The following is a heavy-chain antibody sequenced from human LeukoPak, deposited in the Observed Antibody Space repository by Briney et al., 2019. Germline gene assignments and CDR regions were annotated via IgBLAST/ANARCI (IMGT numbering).Heavy chain of an antibody. Sequence: SVKVSCKASGGTFSSHAISWVRQAPGQGLEWMGRIIPILGIANYAQKFQGRVTITADKSTSTAYMELSSLRSEDTAVYYCARERYYDSSGYRPSYYFDYWGQGTLVTVSS. CDR1: GGTFSSHA. CDR2: IIPILGIA. V-gene: IGHV1-69*04. CDR3: ARERYYDSSGYRPSYYFDY. D-gene: IGHD3-22*01. J-gene: IGHJ4*02.